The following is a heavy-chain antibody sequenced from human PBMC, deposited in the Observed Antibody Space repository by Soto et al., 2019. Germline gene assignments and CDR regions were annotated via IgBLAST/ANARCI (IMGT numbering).Heavy chain of an antibody. V-gene: IGHV3-7*03. Sequence: EVQLVESGGGLVQPGGSLRLSCAASGFTFGNYWMTWVRQAPGNGLEWVANIKGDGSAKSYLDSVRGRFTISRDNAENSLFLQMNILRAEDKALYYCARDVSPVSSGYYLDAFDIWGQGTMVSVS. CDR2: IKGDGSAK. D-gene: IGHD6-25*01. CDR1: GFTFGNYW. CDR3: ARDVSPVSSGYYLDAFDI. J-gene: IGHJ3*02.